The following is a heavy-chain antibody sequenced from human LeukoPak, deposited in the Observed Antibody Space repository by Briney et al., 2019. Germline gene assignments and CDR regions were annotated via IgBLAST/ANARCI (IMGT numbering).Heavy chain of an antibody. V-gene: IGHV1-69*13. Sequence: SVKVSCKASGGTFSSYAISWVRQAPGQGLEWMGGIIPIFGTANYAQKSQGRVTITADESTSTAYMELSSLRSEDTAVYYCARGCSGGSCYSKAAGIDYWGQGTLVTVSS. CDR3: ARGCSGGSCYSKAAGIDY. CDR2: IIPIFGTA. CDR1: GGTFSSYA. J-gene: IGHJ4*02. D-gene: IGHD2-15*01.